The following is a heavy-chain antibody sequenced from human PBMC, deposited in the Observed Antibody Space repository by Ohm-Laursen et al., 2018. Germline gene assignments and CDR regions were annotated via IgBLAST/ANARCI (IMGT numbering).Heavy chain of an antibody. CDR2: IYYSGNT. Sequence: PSDTLSLTCSVSGGSITTYYWSWIRQPPGKGLEWIGYIYYSGNTNYNPSLKSRVTISIDTSKNQFSLKLSSVTAADTAVYYCARLNGGGWGQGTLVTVSS. CDR1: GGSITTYY. J-gene: IGHJ4*02. CDR3: ARLNGGG. D-gene: IGHD3-16*01. V-gene: IGHV4-59*07.